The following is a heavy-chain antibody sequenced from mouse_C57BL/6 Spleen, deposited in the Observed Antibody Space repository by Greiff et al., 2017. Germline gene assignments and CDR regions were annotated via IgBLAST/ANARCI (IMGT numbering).Heavy chain of an antibody. CDR3: ARFGYDGFAY. V-gene: IGHV5-17*01. J-gene: IGHJ3*01. Sequence: EVQRVESGGGLVKPGGSLKLSCAASGFTFSDYGMHWVRQAPEKGLEWVAYISSGSSTIYYADTVKGRFTISSNNAKNTLFLQMTSLRSEDTAMYYCARFGYDGFAYWGQGTLVTVSA. CDR2: ISSGSSTI. CDR1: GFTFSDYG. D-gene: IGHD2-2*01.